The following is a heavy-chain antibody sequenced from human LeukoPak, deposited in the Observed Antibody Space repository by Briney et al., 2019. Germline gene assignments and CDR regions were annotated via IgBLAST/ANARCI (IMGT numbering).Heavy chain of an antibody. Sequence: SVRVSCKVSGGTFSSYAISWVRQAPGQGLEWMGGIIPIFGTANYAQKFQGRVTITADKSTSTAYMELSSLRSEDTAVYYCARVRRRKSGWFGDAFDIWGQGTMVTVSS. CDR3: ARVRRRKSGWFGDAFDI. CDR2: IIPIFGTA. J-gene: IGHJ3*02. CDR1: GGTFSSYA. D-gene: IGHD3-10*01. V-gene: IGHV1-69*06.